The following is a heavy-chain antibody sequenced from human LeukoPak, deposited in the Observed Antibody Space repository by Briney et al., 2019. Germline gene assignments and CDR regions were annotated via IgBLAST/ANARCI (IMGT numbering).Heavy chain of an antibody. CDR3: ARHAHYYDSSGYFVYYFDY. CDR1: GGSINSFY. J-gene: IGHJ4*02. CDR2: IYYSGST. D-gene: IGHD3-22*01. V-gene: IGHV4-59*08. Sequence: SETLSLTCTVSGGSINSFYWSWIRQPPGKGLEWIGDIYYSGSTNYNPPLKSRVTISVDMSKNQFSLKLSSVTAADTAVYYCARHAHYYDSSGYFVYYFDYWGQGTLVTVSS.